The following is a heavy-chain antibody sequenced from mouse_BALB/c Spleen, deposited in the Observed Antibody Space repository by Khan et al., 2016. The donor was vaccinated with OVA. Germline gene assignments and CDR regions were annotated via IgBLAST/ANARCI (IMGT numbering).Heavy chain of an antibody. D-gene: IGHD1-1*01. CDR2: INPHIGET. J-gene: IGHJ2*01. V-gene: IGHV1-20*02. Sequence: VQLKQSGPELVQPGASVKISCKASGYSFTGYFMNWVMQSHGKSLEWIGRINPHIGETLYNQKFKDKATLTVDEPSSTAHLELRSLASEDSAVYYCARKNGSDFDYWGQGTTLTVSS. CDR3: ARKNGSDFDY. CDR1: GYSFTGYF.